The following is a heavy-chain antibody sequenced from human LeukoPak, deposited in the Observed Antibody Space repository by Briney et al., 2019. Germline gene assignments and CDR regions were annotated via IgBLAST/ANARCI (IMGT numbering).Heavy chain of an antibody. Sequence: ASVKVSCKASGYTFTSYDFNWVRQASGQGLEWMGWMNPNSGNTGYAQKFQGRVTITRNTSISTTYMELSSLRSEETAVYYCARVNGIAARMLGYWGQGTLVTVSS. CDR2: MNPNSGNT. J-gene: IGHJ4*02. V-gene: IGHV1-8*03. CDR1: GYTFTSYD. D-gene: IGHD6-6*01. CDR3: ARVNGIAARMLGY.